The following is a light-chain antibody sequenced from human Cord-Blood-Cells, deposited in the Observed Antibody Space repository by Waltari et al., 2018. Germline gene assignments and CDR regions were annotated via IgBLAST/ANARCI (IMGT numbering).Light chain of an antibody. Sequence: EIVLTQSPGTLSLSPGDRATIPCRASQSVSSSYLAWYPQKPGQAPMLLIYCASSRATGSPDRFSGSRSWTDFTLTISRLEPEDVAVYYCQQYGSSPYTFGQGTKLEIK. CDR3: QQYGSSPYT. V-gene: IGKV3-20*01. J-gene: IGKJ2*01. CDR1: QSVSSSY. CDR2: CAS.